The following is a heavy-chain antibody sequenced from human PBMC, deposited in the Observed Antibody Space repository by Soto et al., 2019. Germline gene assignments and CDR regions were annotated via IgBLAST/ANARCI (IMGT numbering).Heavy chain of an antibody. Sequence: PGGSLRLSSTASGFTFGDYAMSWFSQAPGKGLEWVGFIRSKAYGGTTEYAASVKGRFTVSRDNAKNSVFLQMNSLRAEDTAVYYCARVARGYCTSISCYGSWGQGTLVTVSS. J-gene: IGHJ5*02. CDR3: ARVARGYCTSISCYGS. D-gene: IGHD2-2*01. CDR2: IRSKAYGGTT. CDR1: GFTFGDYA. V-gene: IGHV3-49*03.